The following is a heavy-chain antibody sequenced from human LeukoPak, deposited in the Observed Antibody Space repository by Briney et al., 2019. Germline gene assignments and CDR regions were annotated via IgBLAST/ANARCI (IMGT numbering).Heavy chain of an antibody. V-gene: IGHV3-30*02. CDR2: IRHDETNS. J-gene: IGHJ4*02. Sequence: GGSLRLSCAVSGFNLNRYAMHWVRQAPGKGLEWVAVIRHDETNSFYAGSVQGRFTISRDTSKDLLYLQMTSLRVEDTAFYYCAKEYTPSSPLGELDSWGQGTLVTVSS. CDR3: AKEYTPSSPLGELDS. CDR1: GFNLNRYA. D-gene: IGHD6-6*01.